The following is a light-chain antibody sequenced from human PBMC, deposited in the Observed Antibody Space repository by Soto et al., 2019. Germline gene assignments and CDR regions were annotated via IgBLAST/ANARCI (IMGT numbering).Light chain of an antibody. CDR1: QSVLYSSNIKNY. V-gene: IGKV4-1*01. CDR2: WAS. Sequence: DIVMTQSPDSLAVSLGERATINCKSSQSVLYSSNIKNYIAWYQQKPGQPPKLLIYWASTRESGVPDRFSGRESGTDFTLTISSLQAEDVSVYYRHQYYSTPPFTFGPGTKVDIK. J-gene: IGKJ3*01. CDR3: HQYYSTPPFT.